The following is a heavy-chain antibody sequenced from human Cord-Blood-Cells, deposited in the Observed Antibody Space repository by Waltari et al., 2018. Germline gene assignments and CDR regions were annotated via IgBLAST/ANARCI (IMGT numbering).Heavy chain of an antibody. Sequence: QVQLVQSGAEVKKPGASVKVSCKASGYTFTSYGISWVRQAPGQGLEGMGWISAYNGNTNYAQKPQGRVTMTTDTSTSTAYMELRSLRSDDTAVYYCARANCSSTSCYDWNHYYYYGMDVWGQGTTVTVSS. J-gene: IGHJ6*02. V-gene: IGHV1-18*01. CDR3: ARANCSSTSCYDWNHYYYYGMDV. CDR2: ISAYNGNT. D-gene: IGHD2-2*01. CDR1: GYTFTSYG.